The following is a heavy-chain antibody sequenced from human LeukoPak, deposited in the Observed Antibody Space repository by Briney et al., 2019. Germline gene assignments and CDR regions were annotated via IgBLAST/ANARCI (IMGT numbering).Heavy chain of an antibody. CDR3: ARDLGGEIFGVDY. D-gene: IGHD3-16*01. Sequence: GGSLRLSCAASGFTFSSYGMHWVRQAPGKGLEWVAVIWYDGSNKYYADSVKGRFTISRDNSKNTLYLQMNSLRAEHTAVYYCARDLGGEIFGVDYWGQGTLVTVSS. J-gene: IGHJ4*02. CDR2: IWYDGSNK. CDR1: GFTFSSYG. V-gene: IGHV3-33*01.